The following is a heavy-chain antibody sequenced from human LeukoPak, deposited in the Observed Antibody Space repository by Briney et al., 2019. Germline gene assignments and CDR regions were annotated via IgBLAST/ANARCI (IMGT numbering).Heavy chain of an antibody. J-gene: IGHJ5*02. CDR1: GGTFSSYA. V-gene: IGHV1-69*05. CDR2: IIPIFGTA. Sequence: SVTVSCKASGGTFSSYAISWVRQAPGQGLEWMGGIIPIFGTANYAQKFQGRVTITTDGSTSTAYMELSSLRSEDTAVYYCARWGSSGYDSRANWFDPWGQGTLVTVSS. CDR3: ARWGSSGYDSRANWFDP. D-gene: IGHD5-12*01.